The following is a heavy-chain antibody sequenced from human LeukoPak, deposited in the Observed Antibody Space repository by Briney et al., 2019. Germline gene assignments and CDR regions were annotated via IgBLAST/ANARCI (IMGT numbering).Heavy chain of an antibody. CDR1: GDSITSSSYY. CDR3: ARERWFGEFTFDY. V-gene: IGHV4-39*02. Sequence: SETLSLTCAVSGDSITSSSYYWGWIRQPPGKGLEWIGNFYYTGSTCYNPSLKSRVTISVDTSKNQFSLKLSSVTAADTAVYYCARERWFGEFTFDYWGQGTLVTVSS. J-gene: IGHJ4*02. D-gene: IGHD3-10*01. CDR2: FYYTGST.